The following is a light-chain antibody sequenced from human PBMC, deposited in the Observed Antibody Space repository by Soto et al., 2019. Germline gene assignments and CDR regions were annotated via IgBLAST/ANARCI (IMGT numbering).Light chain of an antibody. CDR2: EGT. J-gene: IGLJ1*01. V-gene: IGLV2-23*01. Sequence: QSALTQPASVSGSPGQSITISCIGTSSDFGTYNLFSWYQQHPGKAPKLIIYEGTKRPSGVSNRFSGSKSGNTASLTVSGLQAQDEADYFCCSYAGTNNYVFGTGTKLTVL. CDR3: CSYAGTNNYV. CDR1: SSDFGTYNL.